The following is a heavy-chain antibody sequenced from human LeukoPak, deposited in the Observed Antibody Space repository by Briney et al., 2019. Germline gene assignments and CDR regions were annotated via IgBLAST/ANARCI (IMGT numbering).Heavy chain of an antibody. Sequence: GESLKISWRGSGYNLTNDWLDRVRQMPGKGLEWMGIIYPGDSDTRYSPSFQGQVTISADKSISSAYLQWSSLKAAETAMLYCARDPSRYGNGRGGYFDYWGQGTLVTVSS. CDR1: GYNLTNDW. D-gene: IGHD6-25*01. V-gene: IGHV5-51*01. J-gene: IGHJ4*02. CDR3: ARDPSRYGNGRGGYFDY. CDR2: IYPGDSDT.